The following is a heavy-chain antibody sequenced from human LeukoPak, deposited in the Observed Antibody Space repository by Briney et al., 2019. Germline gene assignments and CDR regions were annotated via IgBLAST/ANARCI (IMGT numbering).Heavy chain of an antibody. D-gene: IGHD6-19*01. CDR3: AKEDSSGWNYYFDY. Sequence: GGSLRLSCAASGFTFSSYAMSWVRQAPGKGLEWVSGISGSGGRTYYADSVKGRFTISGDNSKNTLHLQMNSLRAEDTAVYYCAKEDSSGWNYYFDYWGQGTLVSVSS. V-gene: IGHV3-23*01. J-gene: IGHJ4*02. CDR1: GFTFSSYA. CDR2: ISGSGGRT.